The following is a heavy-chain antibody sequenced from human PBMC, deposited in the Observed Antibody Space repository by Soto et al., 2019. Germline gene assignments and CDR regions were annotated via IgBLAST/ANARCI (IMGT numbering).Heavy chain of an antibody. Sequence: QVQLQESGPGLVKPSETLSLTCTVSGGSIGNYYWSWIRRPPGAGLEWSGYIFYSGTTNYNPTNYNPSLKSRVTMSVDTSQNQFALRLGPLTATDTAVYYCATLYTSVSYIAMDVWGQGTTVTVSS. D-gene: IGHD6-25*01. CDR2: IFYSGTTNYNPT. J-gene: IGHJ6*02. CDR3: ATLYTSVSYIAMDV. V-gene: IGHV4-59*01. CDR1: GGSIGNYY.